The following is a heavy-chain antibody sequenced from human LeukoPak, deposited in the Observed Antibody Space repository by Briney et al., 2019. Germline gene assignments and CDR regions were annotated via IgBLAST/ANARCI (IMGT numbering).Heavy chain of an antibody. CDR2: IRSKAYGGTT. CDR1: GFTFSIYA. CDR3: TREAVVVVALGAFDI. V-gene: IGHV3-49*04. J-gene: IGHJ3*02. Sequence: GGSLRLSCAASGFTFSIYAMSWVRQAPGKGLEWVGFIRSKAYGGTTEYAASVKGRFTISRDDSKSVAYLQMNSLKTEDTAVYYCTREAVVVVALGAFDIWGQGTMVTVSS. D-gene: IGHD2-15*01.